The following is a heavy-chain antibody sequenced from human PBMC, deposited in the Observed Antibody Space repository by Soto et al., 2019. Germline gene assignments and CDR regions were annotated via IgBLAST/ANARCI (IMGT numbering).Heavy chain of an antibody. Sequence: EVQLVESGGGVVQPGGSLRLSCAASGFTISSYWMTWVRQAPGKGLEWVANIKQDGSEKYYVDSLKGRFTISRDNAKNSLYLQMNTLRAEDTAVYYCTRSPYYYRMDVWGKGTTVTVSS. CDR3: TRSPYYYRMDV. V-gene: IGHV3-7*01. J-gene: IGHJ6*04. CDR1: GFTISSYW. CDR2: IKQDGSEK.